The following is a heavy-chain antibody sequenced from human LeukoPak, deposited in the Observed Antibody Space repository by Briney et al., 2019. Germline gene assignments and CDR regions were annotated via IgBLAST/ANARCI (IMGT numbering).Heavy chain of an antibody. CDR3: AKDLIPYGDYDYYYYGMDV. CDR1: GFTFSSYA. D-gene: IGHD4-17*01. V-gene: IGHV3-66*01. CDR2: IYSGGST. J-gene: IGHJ6*02. Sequence: RAGGSLRLSCAASGFTFSSYAMHWVRQAPGKGLEWVSVIYSGGSTYYADSVKGRFTISRDNSRNTLYLQMNSLRAEDTAVYYCAKDLIPYGDYDYYYYGMDVWGQGTTVTVSS.